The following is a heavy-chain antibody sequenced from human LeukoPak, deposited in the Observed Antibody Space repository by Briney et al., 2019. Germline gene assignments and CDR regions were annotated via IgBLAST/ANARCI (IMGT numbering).Heavy chain of an antibody. D-gene: IGHD3/OR15-3a*01. CDR2: IYYSGST. V-gene: IGHV4-59*08. CDR3: ARHARGTGYFDY. CDR1: GGSISSYY. Sequence: SQTLSLTCTVSGGSISSYYWSWIRQPPGKGLEWIGYIYYSGSTNYNPSLKSRVTISVDTSKNQFSLNLSSVTAADTAVYYCARHARGTGYFDYWGQGTLVTVSS. J-gene: IGHJ4*02.